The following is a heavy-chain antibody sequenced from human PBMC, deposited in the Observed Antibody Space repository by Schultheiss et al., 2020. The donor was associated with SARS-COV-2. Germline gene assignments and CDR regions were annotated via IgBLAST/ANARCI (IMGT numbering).Heavy chain of an antibody. CDR2: IYYSGST. CDR1: GGSISSYY. Sequence: SQTLSLTCTVSGGSISSYYWSWIRQPPGKGLEWIGYIYYSGSTNYNPSLKSRVTISVDTSKNQFSLKLSSVTAADTAVYYCAADPGTSNTGYSSSWYVVDYWGQGTLVTVSS. CDR3: AADPGTSNTGYSSSWYVVDY. V-gene: IGHV4-59*12. J-gene: IGHJ4*02. D-gene: IGHD6-13*01.